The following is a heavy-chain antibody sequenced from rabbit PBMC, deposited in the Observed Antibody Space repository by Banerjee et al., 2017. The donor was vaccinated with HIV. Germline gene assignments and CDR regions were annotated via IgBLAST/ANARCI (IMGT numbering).Heavy chain of an antibody. V-gene: IGHV1S40*01. J-gene: IGHJ4*01. D-gene: IGHD4-2*01. CDR3: ARDAIYGGDGIGHFDL. Sequence: QSLEESGGDLVKPGASLTLTCTASGFSFSSRYYMCWVRQAPGKGLEWIACINTSSGNTVYASWVNGRFTISLDNAQNTVFLQMTSLTAADTATYFCARDAIYGGDGIGHFDLWGQGTLVTVS. CDR2: INTSSGNT. CDR1: GFSFSSRYY.